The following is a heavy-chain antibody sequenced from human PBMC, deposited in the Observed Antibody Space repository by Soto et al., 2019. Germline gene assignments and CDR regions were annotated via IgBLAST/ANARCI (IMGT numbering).Heavy chain of an antibody. CDR1: GYTFTSYA. V-gene: IGHV1-3*01. D-gene: IGHD2-21*02. J-gene: IGHJ6*02. CDR3: ARVKVATDYYGMEV. CDR2: INAGNGNT. Sequence: ASVKVSCKASGYTFTSYAMHWVRQAPGQRLEWMGWINAGNGNTKYSQKFQGRVTITRDTSASTAYMELSSLRSEDTAVYYCARVKVATDYYGMEVWGQGTTVTVSS.